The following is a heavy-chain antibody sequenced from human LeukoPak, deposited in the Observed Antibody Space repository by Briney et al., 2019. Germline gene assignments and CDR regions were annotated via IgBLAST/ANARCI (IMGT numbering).Heavy chain of an antibody. Sequence: SVKVSCKASGGTFSSYAISWVRQAPGQGLEWMGGIIPIFGTANYAQKFQGRVTITADESTSTAYMELSSLRSEDTAVYYCARDRKSYDFIGYWGQGTLVTVSS. CDR1: GGTFSSYA. CDR3: ARDRKSYDFIGY. D-gene: IGHD3-3*01. V-gene: IGHV1-69*13. CDR2: IIPIFGTA. J-gene: IGHJ4*02.